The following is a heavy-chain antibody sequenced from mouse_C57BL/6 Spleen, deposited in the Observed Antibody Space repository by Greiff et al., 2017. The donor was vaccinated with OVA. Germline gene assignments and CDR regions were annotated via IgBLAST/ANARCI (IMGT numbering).Heavy chain of an antibody. D-gene: IGHD2-4*01. Sequence: VQLQQPGAELVMPGASVKLSCKASGYTFTSYWMHWVKQRPGQGLEWIGEIDPSDSYTNYNQKFKGKSTLTVDKSSSTAYMQLSSLTSEDSAVYYCARGTYDYGGDYWGQGTTLTVSS. CDR2: IDPSDSYT. CDR1: GYTFTSYW. J-gene: IGHJ2*01. CDR3: ARGTYDYGGDY. V-gene: IGHV1-69*01.